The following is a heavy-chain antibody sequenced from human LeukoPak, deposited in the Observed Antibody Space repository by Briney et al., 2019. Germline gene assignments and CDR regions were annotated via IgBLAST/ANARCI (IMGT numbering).Heavy chain of an antibody. CDR2: IYSSGSI. J-gene: IGHJ4*02. CDR1: GGSISSYY. Sequence: PSETLPLTCTVSGGSISSYYWPWIRQPAGKGLEWIGRIYSSGSINYNPSLKSRVTMSLDMSKNQLSLKMSSVTAADTAVYYCARDENTSGYVNYWGQGTLVTVSS. V-gene: IGHV4-4*07. D-gene: IGHD3-22*01. CDR3: ARDENTSGYVNY.